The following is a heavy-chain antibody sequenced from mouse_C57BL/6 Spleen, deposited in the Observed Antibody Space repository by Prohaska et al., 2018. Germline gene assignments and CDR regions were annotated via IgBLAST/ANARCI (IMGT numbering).Heavy chain of an antibody. CDR3: GRGVAIRRGINVEY. J-gene: IGHJ2*01. Sequence: GAPVKMSCTASGYTYTDYYMNWVKQRHGKSLEWLGVINPYKGGTSYNQKFKGKATLTVDNSSCTSYMGDNRLIYESLEFYYCGRGVAIRRGINVEYWGQGTTLTVSS. CDR1: GYTYTDYY. D-gene: IGHD1-3*01. CDR2: INPYKGGT. V-gene: IGHV1-19*01.